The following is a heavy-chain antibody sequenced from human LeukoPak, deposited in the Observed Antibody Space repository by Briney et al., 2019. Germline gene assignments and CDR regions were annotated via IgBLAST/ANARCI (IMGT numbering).Heavy chain of an antibody. CDR3: ASFPEATDDAFDI. CDR1: GDSISNYY. V-gene: IGHV4-4*07. CDR2: IYTSGST. Sequence: KASETLSLTCTVSGDSISNYYWSWIRQPAGKGLEWIGRIYTSGSTNYNPSLKSRVTMSVDTSKNQFSLKLSSVTAADTAVYYCASFPEATDDAFDIWGQGTMVTVSS. J-gene: IGHJ3*02. D-gene: IGHD1-14*01.